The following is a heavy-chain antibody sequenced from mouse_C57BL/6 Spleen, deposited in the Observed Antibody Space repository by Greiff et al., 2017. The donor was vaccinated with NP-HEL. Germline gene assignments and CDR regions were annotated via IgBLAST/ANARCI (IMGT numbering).Heavy chain of an antibody. Sequence: DVMLVESGGGLVQPGGSLSLSCAASGFTFTDYYMSWVRQPPGKALEWLGFIRNKANGYTTEYSASVKGRFTISRDNSQSILYLQMNALRAEDSATYYCARSIYYDYDGGYYFDYWGQGTTLTVSS. CDR2: IRNKANGYTT. J-gene: IGHJ2*01. CDR3: ARSIYYDYDGGYYFDY. V-gene: IGHV7-3*01. CDR1: GFTFTDYY. D-gene: IGHD2-4*01.